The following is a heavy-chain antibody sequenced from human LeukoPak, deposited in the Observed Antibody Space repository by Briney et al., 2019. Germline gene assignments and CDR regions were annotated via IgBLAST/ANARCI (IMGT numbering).Heavy chain of an antibody. V-gene: IGHV1-8*01. Sequence: GGSVKVSCKASRYTFTSYVINWVRQATGQGLEGMGWMNPYNGNTGYAQKFQGRVTMTRNTSISTAYMELSSLRSEDTAVYYCARGYCSSTSCSNWFDPWGQGTLVTVSS. J-gene: IGHJ5*02. CDR3: ARGYCSSTSCSNWFDP. CDR1: RYTFTSYV. CDR2: MNPYNGNT. D-gene: IGHD2-2*01.